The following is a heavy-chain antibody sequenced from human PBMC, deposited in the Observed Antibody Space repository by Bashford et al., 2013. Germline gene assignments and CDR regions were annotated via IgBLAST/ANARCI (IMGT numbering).Heavy chain of an antibody. CDR1: GYTFTSYG. J-gene: IGHJ4*02. V-gene: IGHV1-18*04. CDR2: ISAYNGNT. CDR3: AGGLDY. Sequence: VASVKVSCKASGYTFTSYGISWVRQAPGQGLEWMGWISAYNGNTNYAQKLQGRVTMTTDTSTSTAYMELSSVTAADTAVYYCAGGLDYWGQGTLVTVSS. D-gene: IGHD3-16*01.